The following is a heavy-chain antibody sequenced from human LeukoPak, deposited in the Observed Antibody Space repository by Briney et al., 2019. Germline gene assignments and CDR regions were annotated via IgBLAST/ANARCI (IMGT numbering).Heavy chain of an antibody. Sequence: PGGSLRLSCAASGFTFSSYSMNWVRQAPGNGLEWVSYISSSSSTIYYADSVKGRFTISRDNAKNSLYLQMNSLRAEDTAVYYCAREQWLETYGMDVWGQGTTVTVSS. V-gene: IGHV3-48*01. D-gene: IGHD6-19*01. CDR1: GFTFSSYS. CDR2: ISSSSSTI. J-gene: IGHJ6*02. CDR3: AREQWLETYGMDV.